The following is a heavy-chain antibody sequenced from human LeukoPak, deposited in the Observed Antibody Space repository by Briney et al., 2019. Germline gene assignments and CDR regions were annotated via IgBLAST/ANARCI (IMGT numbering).Heavy chain of an antibody. J-gene: IGHJ4*02. CDR2: ISSSSSTI. D-gene: IGHD2-15*01. CDR1: GFTFSDYY. Sequence: GGSLRLSSAAPGFTFSDYYMSWIRQAPGKGLEWVSYISSSSSTIYYADSVKGRFTISRDNAKNSLYLQMNSLRAEDTAAYYCARDISVVVYATLYWGQGTLVTASS. V-gene: IGHV3-11*01. CDR3: ARDISVVVYATLY.